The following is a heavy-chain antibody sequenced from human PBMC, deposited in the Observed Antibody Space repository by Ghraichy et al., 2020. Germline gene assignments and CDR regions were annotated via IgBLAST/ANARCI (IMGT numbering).Heavy chain of an antibody. CDR3: VKDCTSITCPLDY. J-gene: IGHJ4*02. Sequence: GESLNISCAASGFTFRSYAMSWVRQAPGKGLEWVSDISGGGGDTYYADSVRGRFTISRDNSKNTLYLQMNSLRAEDTAVYYCVKDCTSITCPLDYWGQGALVTVSS. D-gene: IGHD2-2*01. CDR2: ISGGGGDT. CDR1: GFTFRSYA. V-gene: IGHV3-23*01.